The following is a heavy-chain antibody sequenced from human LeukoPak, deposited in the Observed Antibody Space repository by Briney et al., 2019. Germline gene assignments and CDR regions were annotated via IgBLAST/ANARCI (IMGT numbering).Heavy chain of an antibody. CDR2: ISYDGGKE. V-gene: IGHV3-30*09. CDR1: GFTFSSYA. CDR3: ARDRNCASSNNWFDP. J-gene: IGHJ5*02. D-gene: IGHD6-6*01. Sequence: GGSLRLSCAASGFTFSSYALHWVRQAPGKGLEWVSVISYDGGKEYYADSVKGRFAISRDNSKNTLYLQMNSLRGEDTAVYYCARDRNCASSNNWFDPWGQGALVTVSS.